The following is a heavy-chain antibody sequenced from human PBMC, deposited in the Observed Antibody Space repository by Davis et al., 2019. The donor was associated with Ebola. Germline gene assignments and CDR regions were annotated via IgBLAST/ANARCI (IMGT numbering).Heavy chain of an antibody. D-gene: IGHD2-2*01. CDR3: ARDLVVVPAASYYYGMDV. CDR1: GGSISSYY. J-gene: IGHJ6*02. V-gene: IGHV4-59*01. CDR2: VYYSGST. Sequence: GSLRLSCTVSGGSISSYYWTWIRQPPGKGLEWIGNVYYSGSTNYNPSLKSRVTISVDTSKNQFSLKLSSVTAADTAVYYCARDLVVVPAASYYYGMDVWGQGTTVTVSS.